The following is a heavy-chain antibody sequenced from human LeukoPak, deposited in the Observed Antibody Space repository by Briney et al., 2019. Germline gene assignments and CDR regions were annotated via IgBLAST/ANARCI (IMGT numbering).Heavy chain of an antibody. CDR1: GFTFSSSA. CDR3: AKDIQCTY. D-gene: IGHD2-21*01. V-gene: IGHV3-23*01. J-gene: IGHJ4*02. Sequence: GGSLRLSCAASGFTFSSSAMTWVRQAPGKGLEWVSLISGSGGNTYYADSVKGRFTISRDNSKNTLYLQMNSLRAEDTAVYHCAKDIQCTYWGQGTLVTVSS. CDR2: ISGSGGNT.